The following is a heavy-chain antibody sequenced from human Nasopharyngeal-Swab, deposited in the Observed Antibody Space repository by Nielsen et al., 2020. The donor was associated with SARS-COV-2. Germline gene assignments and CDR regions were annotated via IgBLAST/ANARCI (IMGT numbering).Heavy chain of an antibody. CDR3: ARESDYYDSSGSLGDAFDI. CDR2: IYYSGST. J-gene: IGHJ3*02. CDR1: GGSISSYY. Sequence: SETLSLTCTVSGGSISSYYWSWIRKPPGKGLEWIGYIYYSGSTNYNPSLKSRVTISVDTSKNQFSLKLSSVTAADTAVYYCARESDYYDSSGSLGDAFDIWGQGTMVTVSS. D-gene: IGHD3-22*01. V-gene: IGHV4-59*01.